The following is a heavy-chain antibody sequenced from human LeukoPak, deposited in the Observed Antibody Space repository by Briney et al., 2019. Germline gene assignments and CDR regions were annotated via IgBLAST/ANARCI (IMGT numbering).Heavy chain of an antibody. Sequence: GGSLRLSCAASGFTFSSYGMSWVRQAPGKGLVWVSRINSDGSITTYADSVKGRFTISRDSAKNTVYLQMNSLRAEDTAVYYCARGGVDYWSQGTLVTVSS. CDR2: INSDGSIT. J-gene: IGHJ4*02. V-gene: IGHV3-74*01. D-gene: IGHD3-3*01. CDR3: ARGGVDY. CDR1: GFTFSSYG.